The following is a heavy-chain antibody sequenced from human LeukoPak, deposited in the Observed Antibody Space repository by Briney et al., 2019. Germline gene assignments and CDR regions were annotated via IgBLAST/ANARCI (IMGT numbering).Heavy chain of an antibody. V-gene: IGHV3-48*01. CDR3: ARVGQNYGDGYYYYYMDV. CDR1: GFTFSSYS. Sequence: GGSLRLSCTASGFTFSSYSMNWVRRAPGKGLEWVSYVGSSGGPIYYADSVKGRFTISRDNAKNSLYLQMNSLRAEDTAVYYCARVGQNYGDGYYYYYMDVWGKGTTVTVSS. J-gene: IGHJ6*03. CDR2: VGSSGGPI. D-gene: IGHD4-17*01.